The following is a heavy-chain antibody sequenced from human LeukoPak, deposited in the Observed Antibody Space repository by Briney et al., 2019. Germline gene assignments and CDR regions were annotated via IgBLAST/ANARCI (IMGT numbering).Heavy chain of an antibody. CDR1: GYTFTGYY. J-gene: IGHJ3*02. Sequence: ASVKVSCKASGYTFTGYYMHWVRQAPGQGLEWMGWINPNSGGTNYAQKFQGRVTMTRDTSISTAYMELSRLRSDDTAVYYCARVNYDINDAFDIWGQGTMVTVSS. D-gene: IGHD3-9*01. V-gene: IGHV1-2*02. CDR2: INPNSGGT. CDR3: ARVNYDINDAFDI.